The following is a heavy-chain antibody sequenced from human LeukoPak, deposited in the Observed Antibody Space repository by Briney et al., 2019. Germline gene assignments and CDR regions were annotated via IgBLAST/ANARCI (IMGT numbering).Heavy chain of an antibody. V-gene: IGHV3-9*01. CDR1: GFTFDDYA. D-gene: IGHD5-18*01. Sequence: GRSLRLSCAASGFTFDDYAMHWVRQAPGKGLEWVSGISWNSGNIDYADSVKGRFTISRDNAKNSLYLQMDSLRAEDTALYYCAKVSGYSYGFFDYWGQGSLVTVSS. J-gene: IGHJ4*02. CDR3: AKVSGYSYGFFDY. CDR2: ISWNSGNI.